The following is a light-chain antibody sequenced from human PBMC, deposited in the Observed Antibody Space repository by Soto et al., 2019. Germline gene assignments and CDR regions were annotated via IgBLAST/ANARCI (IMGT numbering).Light chain of an antibody. CDR2: ENN. CDR1: TSNIGSNY. Sequence: QSVVTQPPSVSAAPGQKVTISCSGSTSNIGSNYVSWYQQLPGTAPKLLIYENNKRPSGILDRFSGSKSGTSATLGITGLQTGDEADYYCGTWDSSLSAYVFATGTKLTVL. V-gene: IGLV1-51*02. J-gene: IGLJ1*01. CDR3: GTWDSSLSAYV.